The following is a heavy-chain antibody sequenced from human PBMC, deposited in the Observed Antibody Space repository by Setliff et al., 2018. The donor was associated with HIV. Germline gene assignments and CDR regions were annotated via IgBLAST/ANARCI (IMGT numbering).Heavy chain of an antibody. CDR1: GYSFTDYY. J-gene: IGHJ4*02. D-gene: IGHD3-22*01. CDR2: INPKSDGT. CDR3: ARGMDYYDTSGYYQYYLDY. V-gene: IGHV1-2*04. Sequence: ASVKVSCKASGYSFTDYYIHWVRQAPGQGLEWMGWINPKSDGTNYAQKFQGWITMTRDTSISTAYMELSRLRSDDTAVYYCARGMDYYDTSGYYQYYLDYRGQGTLVTVSS.